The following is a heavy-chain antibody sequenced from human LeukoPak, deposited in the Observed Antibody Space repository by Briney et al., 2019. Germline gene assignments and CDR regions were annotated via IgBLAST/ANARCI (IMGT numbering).Heavy chain of an antibody. CDR2: IKQDGSEK. CDR1: GFTFSNAW. Sequence: GGSLRLSRAASGFTFSNAWMSWVRQAPGKGLEWVANIKQDGSEKYYVDSVKGRFAISRDNAKNSLYLQMNSLRAEDTAVYYCARDQPLLRYFDWLLYKGGPNDYWGQGTLVTVSS. D-gene: IGHD3-9*01. J-gene: IGHJ4*02. CDR3: ARDQPLLRYFDWLLYKGGPNDY. V-gene: IGHV3-7*03.